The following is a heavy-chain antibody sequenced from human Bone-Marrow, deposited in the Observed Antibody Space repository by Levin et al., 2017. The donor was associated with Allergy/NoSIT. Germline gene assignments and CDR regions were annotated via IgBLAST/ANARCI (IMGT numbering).Heavy chain of an antibody. CDR2: IYWDGDK. V-gene: IGHV2-5*02. Sequence: KLSGPTLVKPTQTLTLTCTFSGFSLSTRGEAVGWIRQRPGKALEWLARIYWDGDKAYSPSLKSRLTITEDTSKNQVVLTMTNMDPVDTATYYCAHSRKYNYDFSGLRTYAFDIWGQGTMVTVSS. J-gene: IGHJ3*02. CDR1: GFSLSTRGEA. D-gene: IGHD3-22*01. CDR3: AHSRKYNYDFSGLRTYAFDI.